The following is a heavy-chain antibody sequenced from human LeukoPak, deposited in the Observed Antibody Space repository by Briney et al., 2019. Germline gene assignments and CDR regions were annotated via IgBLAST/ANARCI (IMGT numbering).Heavy chain of an antibody. CDR2: ISSSGSTI. J-gene: IGHJ4*02. CDR3: AKGPDYDFWSGYSYYFDY. D-gene: IGHD3-3*01. Sequence: GGSLRLSCAASGFTFSSYAMSWVRQAPGKGLEWVSYISSSGSTIYYADSVKGRFTISRDNAKNSLYLQMNSLRAEDTAVYYCAKGPDYDFWSGYSYYFDYWGQGTLVTVSS. CDR1: GFTFSSYA. V-gene: IGHV3-48*04.